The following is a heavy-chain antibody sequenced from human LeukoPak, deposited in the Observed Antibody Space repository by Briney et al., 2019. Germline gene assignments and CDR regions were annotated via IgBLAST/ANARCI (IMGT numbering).Heavy chain of an antibody. CDR2: ISGYNGNT. Sequence: PGASVKVSCKASGYTFKNYGISWVRQAPGQGLEWMGWISGYNGNTHYAQKFQGRVTMTTETSTSTAYMELRSLRFDDTAVYYCARDRVHRLPWVGELTNWFDPWGQGTLVTVSS. CDR1: GYTFKNYG. V-gene: IGHV1-18*01. CDR3: ARDRVHRLPWVGELTNWFDP. D-gene: IGHD3-10*01. J-gene: IGHJ5*02.